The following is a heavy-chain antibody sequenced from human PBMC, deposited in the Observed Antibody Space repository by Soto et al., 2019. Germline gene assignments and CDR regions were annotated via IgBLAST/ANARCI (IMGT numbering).Heavy chain of an antibody. D-gene: IGHD2-15*01. CDR1: GFTFSSYA. CDR2: ISGSGGST. J-gene: IGHJ3*02. V-gene: IGHV3-23*01. CDR3: AKDPHRYCSGGSCPSDAFDI. Sequence: GGSLRLSCAASGFTFSSYAMSWVRQAPEKGLEWVSAISGSGGSTYYADSVKGRFTISRDNSKNTLYLQMNSLRAEDTAVYYCAKDPHRYCSGGSCPSDAFDIWGQGTMVTVSS.